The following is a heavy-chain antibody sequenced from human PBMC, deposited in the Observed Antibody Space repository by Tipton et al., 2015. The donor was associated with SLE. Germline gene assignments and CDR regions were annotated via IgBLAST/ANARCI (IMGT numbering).Heavy chain of an antibody. J-gene: IGHJ4*02. D-gene: IGHD6-13*01. CDR3: ARSARMNSNSWYIF. Sequence: QLVQSGVGVKKPGASVKVSCKASGYTFTNYGVSWVRQAPGQGLEWVAWISAYNGNTDYAQKLRGRVTVTTDTSTSTAYMEMRSLRSDDTAVYYCARSARMNSNSWYIFWGQGTLVTVSS. V-gene: IGHV1-18*01. CDR2: ISAYNGNT. CDR1: GYTFTNYG.